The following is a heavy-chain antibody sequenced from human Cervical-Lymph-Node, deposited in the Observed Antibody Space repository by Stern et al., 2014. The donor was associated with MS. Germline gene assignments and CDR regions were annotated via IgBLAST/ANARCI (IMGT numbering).Heavy chain of an antibody. Sequence: EVQLVESGGGLVQPGGSLRLSCAPSGFNFGIYSMIWVRQAPGQGLEWVSYISHTGATIYYADSVQVRFTISRDKADNSLYLQMNSLRAEDTAVYFCAREKHYYDDSGYNEGPLDYWGQGTLVTVSS. CDR1: GFNFGIYS. D-gene: IGHD3-22*01. CDR3: AREKHYYDDSGYNEGPLDY. CDR2: ISHTGATI. J-gene: IGHJ4*02. V-gene: IGHV3-48*01.